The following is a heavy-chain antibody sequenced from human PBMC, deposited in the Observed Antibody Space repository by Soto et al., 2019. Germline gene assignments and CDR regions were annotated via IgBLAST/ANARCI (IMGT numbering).Heavy chain of an antibody. CDR1: GDSISNSSW. D-gene: IGHD6-19*01. V-gene: IGHV4-4*02. J-gene: IGHJ3*01. CDR3: ASSTGWYRHDV. CDR2: IFHSGDT. Sequence: QVQLQESGPGLVKPSGTLSLTCAVSGDSISNSSWWTWLRQPPGRGLVWIVDIFHSGDTNYNPSLKSRVFISVDKSHNQFSLMVSAVAAAATAVYYCASSTGWYRHDVWGQGTLATVSS.